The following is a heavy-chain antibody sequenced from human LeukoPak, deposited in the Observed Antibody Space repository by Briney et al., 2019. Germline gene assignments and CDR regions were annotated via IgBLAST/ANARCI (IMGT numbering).Heavy chain of an antibody. CDR3: ARGKNGIAAAGTRYYFDY. D-gene: IGHD6-13*01. V-gene: IGHV4-34*01. Sequence: SETLSLTCAVYGGSFSGYYWSWIRQPPGKGLEWIGEINHSGSTNYNPSLKSRVTISVDTSKNQFSLKLSFVTAADTAVYYCARGKNGIAAAGTRYYFDYWGQGTLVTVSS. CDR1: GGSFSGYY. J-gene: IGHJ4*02. CDR2: INHSGST.